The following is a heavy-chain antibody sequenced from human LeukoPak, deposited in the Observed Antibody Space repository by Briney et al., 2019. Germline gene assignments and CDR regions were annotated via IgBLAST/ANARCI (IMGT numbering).Heavy chain of an antibody. CDR2: IGGTGAVT. V-gene: IGHV3-23*01. CDR3: AKDLYGDGGYCFEY. D-gene: IGHD2-21*01. J-gene: IGHJ4*02. CDR1: GFTFSSFA. Sequence: GGSLRLSCAASGFTFSSFAMSWVRQAPGKGLEWVSSIGGTGAVTYYGDSVKGRFTISRDNSKKTVHLEMSGLRADDTAVYYCAKDLYGDGGYCFEYWGQGTLVTVSS.